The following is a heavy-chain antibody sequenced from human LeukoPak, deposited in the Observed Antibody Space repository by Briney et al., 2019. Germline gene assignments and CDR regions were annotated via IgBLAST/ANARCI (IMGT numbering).Heavy chain of an antibody. J-gene: IGHJ4*02. Sequence: GGSLRLSCAASGFTFSSYAMSWVRQAPGKGLEWVSAISGSGGSTYYADSVKGRFTISRDNSKNTLYLQMNSLRAEDTAVYCCAMAFPYCYDSSGYAFDYWGQGTLVTVSS. CDR2: ISGSGGST. V-gene: IGHV3-23*01. CDR3: AMAFPYCYDSSGYAFDY. D-gene: IGHD3-22*01. CDR1: GFTFSSYA.